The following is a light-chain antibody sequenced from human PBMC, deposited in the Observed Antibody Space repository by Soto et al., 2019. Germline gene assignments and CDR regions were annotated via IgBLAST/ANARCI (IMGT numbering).Light chain of an antibody. CDR1: SSDVGGYNY. CDR3: SSYTSSSTHWV. CDR2: EVS. J-gene: IGLJ3*02. Sequence: ALTQPASVSGSPGQSITISCTGTSSDVGGYNYVSWYQQHPGKAPKLMIYEVSNRPSGISNRFSGSKSGNTASLTISGLQAEDEADYYCSSYTSSSTHWVFGGGTKLTVL. V-gene: IGLV2-14*01.